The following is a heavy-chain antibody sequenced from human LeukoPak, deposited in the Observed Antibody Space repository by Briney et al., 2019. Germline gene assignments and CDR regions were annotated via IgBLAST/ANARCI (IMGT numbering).Heavy chain of an antibody. Sequence: PSETLSLTCAVYGGSFSGYYWSWIRQPPGKGLEWIGEINHSGSTNYNPSLKSRVTISVDTSKNQFSLKLSSVTAADTAVYYCARDPAQVVTYRVGYMDVWGKGTTVTVSS. CDR2: INHSGST. CDR1: GGSFSGYY. D-gene: IGHD3-22*01. CDR3: ARDPAQVVTYRVGYMDV. V-gene: IGHV4-34*01. J-gene: IGHJ6*03.